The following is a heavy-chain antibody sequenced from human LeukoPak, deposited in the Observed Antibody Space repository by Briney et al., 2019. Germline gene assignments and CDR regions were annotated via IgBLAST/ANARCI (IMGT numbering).Heavy chain of an antibody. CDR2: ISSSSSTI. V-gene: IGHV3-48*02. CDR3: ARLASSWFGAFDI. D-gene: IGHD6-13*01. CDR1: GSTFSSYS. J-gene: IGHJ3*02. Sequence: PGGSLRLSCAASGSTFSSYSMNWVRQAPGKGLEWVSYISSSSSTIYYADSVKGRFTISRDNAKNSLYLQMNSLRDEDTAVYYCARLASSWFGAFDIWGQGTMVTVSS.